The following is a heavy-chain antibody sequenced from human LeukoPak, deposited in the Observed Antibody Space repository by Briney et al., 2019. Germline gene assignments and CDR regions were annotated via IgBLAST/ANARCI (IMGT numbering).Heavy chain of an antibody. V-gene: IGHV1-69*13. CDR2: IIPIFGTA. J-gene: IGHJ6*02. D-gene: IGHD6-13*01. CDR3: ARVQAAYYYYGMDV. CDR1: GGTFSSYA. Sequence: SVKVSCKASGGTFSSYAISWVRQAPGQGLEWMGGIIPIFGTANHAQKFQGRVTITADESTSTAYMELSSLRSEDTAVYYCARVQAAYYYYGMDVWGQGTTVTVSS.